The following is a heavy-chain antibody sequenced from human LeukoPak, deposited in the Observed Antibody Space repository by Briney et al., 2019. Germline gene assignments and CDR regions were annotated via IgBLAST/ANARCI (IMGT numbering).Heavy chain of an antibody. D-gene: IGHD3-22*01. CDR2: IIPIFGTA. CDR3: ARDQTESRMHYYDSSGYYAWFDP. V-gene: IGHV1-69*13. Sequence: SVKVSCKASGGTFSSYAISWVRQAPGQGLEWMGGIIPIFGTANYAQKFQGRVTITADESTSTAYMELSSLRSEDTAVYYCARDQTESRMHYYDSSGYYAWFDPWGQGTLVTVSS. CDR1: GGTFSSYA. J-gene: IGHJ5*02.